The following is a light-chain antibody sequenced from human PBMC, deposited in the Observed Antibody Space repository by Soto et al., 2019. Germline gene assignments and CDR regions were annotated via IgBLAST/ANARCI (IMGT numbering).Light chain of an antibody. CDR3: QHYNDWPPTWT. CDR1: QSVSSK. J-gene: IGKJ1*01. Sequence: EIVMTQSPATLSVSPWERATLSCRASQSVSSKLAWYQQKPGQTPRVLIYGASTRATGIPARFSGSGSRTEFTLTISSLQSEDSAVYHCQHYNDWPPTWTFGQGTKVDIK. V-gene: IGKV3-15*01. CDR2: GAS.